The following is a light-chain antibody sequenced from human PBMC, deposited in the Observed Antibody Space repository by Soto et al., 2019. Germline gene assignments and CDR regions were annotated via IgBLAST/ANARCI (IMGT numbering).Light chain of an antibody. J-gene: IGKJ2*01. Sequence: EILLTQSPGTLSVSPGERATLSCRASQTVSSSFLAWYQQKPGQAPGLLIHGASTRATGIPDRFSGSGSGTDFTLTISRLEPEDFAVHYCQQYGSSPMYTFGQGTKVDIK. CDR1: QTVSSSF. CDR2: GAS. V-gene: IGKV3-20*01. CDR3: QQYGSSPMYT.